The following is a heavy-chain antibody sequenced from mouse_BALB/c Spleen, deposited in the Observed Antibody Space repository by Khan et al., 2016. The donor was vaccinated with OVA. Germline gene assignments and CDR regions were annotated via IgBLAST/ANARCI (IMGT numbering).Heavy chain of an antibody. V-gene: IGHV3-2*02. J-gene: IGHJ2*01. CDR1: GYSITSGYA. CDR2: ISYSGVT. CDR3: ARGNYYGYYFDY. D-gene: IGHD1-1*01. Sequence: EVQLQESGPGLVKPSQSLSLTCTVTGYSITSGYAWNWIRQFPGNKLEWMGYISYSGVTSYTPSLKRRISITRDTSKNQFFLQLNSVTTEDTATYYCARGNYYGYYFDYWGQGTTLTGSS.